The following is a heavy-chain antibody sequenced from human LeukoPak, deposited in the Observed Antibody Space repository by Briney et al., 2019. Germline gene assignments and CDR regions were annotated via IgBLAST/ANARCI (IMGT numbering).Heavy chain of an antibody. CDR2: INHSGST. V-gene: IGHV4-34*01. CDR1: GGSFSGYY. Sequence: SETLSLTCAVYGGSFSGYYWSWLRQPPGKGLEWIGEINHSGSTNYNPSLKSRVTISVDTSKNQFSLKLSSVTAADTAVYYCARGPIGRGYCSSTSCNWFDPWGQGTLVTVSS. J-gene: IGHJ5*02. CDR3: ARGPIGRGYCSSTSCNWFDP. D-gene: IGHD2-2*01.